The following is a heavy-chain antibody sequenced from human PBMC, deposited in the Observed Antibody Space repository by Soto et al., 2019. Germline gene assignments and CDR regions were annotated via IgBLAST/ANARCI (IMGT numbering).Heavy chain of an antibody. Sequence: QVQLVESGGGVVQPGRSLRLSCAASGFTFSSYAMHWVRQAPGKGLEWVAVISYDGSNKYYADSVKGRFTISRDNSENTLYLQMSSLRAEDTAVYYCARARITIFGVVIVNDAFDIWGQGTMATVSS. V-gene: IGHV3-30-3*01. J-gene: IGHJ3*02. D-gene: IGHD3-3*01. CDR1: GFTFSSYA. CDR2: ISYDGSNK. CDR3: ARARITIFGVVIVNDAFDI.